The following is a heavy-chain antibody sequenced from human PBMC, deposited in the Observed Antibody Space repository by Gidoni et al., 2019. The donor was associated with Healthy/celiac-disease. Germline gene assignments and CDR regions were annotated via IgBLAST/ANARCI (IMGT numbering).Heavy chain of an antibody. J-gene: IGHJ4*02. V-gene: IGHV4-59*01. CDR2: IYYSGST. Sequence: QVQLQESGPGLVKPSETLSLTCNVSGGSISSYYWSWIRQPPGKGLEWIGYIYYSGSTNYNPSLKSRVTISVDTSKNQFSLKLSSVTAADTAVYYCARGPPRDWGGGYYFDYWGQGTLVTVSS. D-gene: IGHD7-27*01. CDR1: GGSISSYY. CDR3: ARGPPRDWGGGYYFDY.